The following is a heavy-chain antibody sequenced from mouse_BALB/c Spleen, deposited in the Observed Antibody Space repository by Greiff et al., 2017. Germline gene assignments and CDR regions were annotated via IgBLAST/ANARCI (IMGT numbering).Heavy chain of an antibody. D-gene: IGHD2-2*01. J-gene: IGHJ3*01. V-gene: IGHV3-2*02. Sequence: VQLQQSGPGLVKPSQSLSLTCTVTGYSITSDYAWNWIRQFPGNKLEWMGYISYSGSTSYNPSLKSRISITRDTSKNQFFLQLNSVTTEDTATYYCAKEGDYGYDAWFAYWGQGTLVTVSA. CDR3: AKEGDYGYDAWFAY. CDR2: ISYSGST. CDR1: GYSITSDYA.